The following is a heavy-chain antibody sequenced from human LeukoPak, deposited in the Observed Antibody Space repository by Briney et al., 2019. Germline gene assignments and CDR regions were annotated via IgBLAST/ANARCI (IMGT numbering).Heavy chain of an antibody. J-gene: IGHJ3*02. CDR3: ARLISGSYGDAFDI. D-gene: IGHD1-26*01. V-gene: IGHV5-51*01. Sequence: KPGESLKISCKGSGYYFTSNWIGWVRQMPGKGLEWMGIIYPVDSDTRYSPSFQGQVTISADQSISTAYLQWSSLQASDTAVYYCARLISGSYGDAFDIWGQGTMVTVSS. CDR2: IYPVDSDT. CDR1: GYYFTSNW.